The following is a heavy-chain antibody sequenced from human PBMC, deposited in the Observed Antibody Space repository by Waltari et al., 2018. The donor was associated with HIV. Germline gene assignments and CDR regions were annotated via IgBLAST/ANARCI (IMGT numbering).Heavy chain of an antibody. CDR2: IIPVFGTA. J-gene: IGHJ3*02. CDR1: GGTLSNNV. D-gene: IGHD1-26*01. Sequence: LLVQSGAEVKKPGSSVKVSCKTSGGTLSNNVITWVRQAPGQGLEWMGGIIPVFGTADYAQKCRDRVTITADESTTTVYMEVSSLRPDDTAVYYCARDEGLTLGAAGDAFDIWGQGTVVTVSS. V-gene: IGHV1-69*01. CDR3: ARDEGLTLGAAGDAFDI.